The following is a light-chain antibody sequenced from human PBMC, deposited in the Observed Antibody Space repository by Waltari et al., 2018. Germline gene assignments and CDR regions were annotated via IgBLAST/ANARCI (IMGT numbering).Light chain of an antibody. Sequence: QSVLTQPPSASGTPGQRVTISCSGSSSNIGRNPVNWFQQLPGTAPKLLIYTNKQRPSGVPDRFSVSESGTSASLAISGLQSDDEADYYCAAWDDSLDDHVVFGGGTKLTVL. CDR1: SSNIGRNP. V-gene: IGLV1-44*01. CDR2: TNK. CDR3: AAWDDSLDDHVV. J-gene: IGLJ2*01.